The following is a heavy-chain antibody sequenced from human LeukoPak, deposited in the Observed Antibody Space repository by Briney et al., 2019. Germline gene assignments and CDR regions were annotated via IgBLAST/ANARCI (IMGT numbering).Heavy chain of an antibody. CDR3: TTDTFGARDS. Sequence: GGSLRLSCAASGYTFSTYWMHWVRQGPGKGLVWVSRINEDGTSTSYAESVRGRFTISRDNAKNTLYLQMNSLRAEDTAVYYCTTDTFGARDSWGQGTPVTVSS. CDR1: GYTFSTYW. V-gene: IGHV3-74*01. CDR2: INEDGTST. D-gene: IGHD3-10*01. J-gene: IGHJ4*02.